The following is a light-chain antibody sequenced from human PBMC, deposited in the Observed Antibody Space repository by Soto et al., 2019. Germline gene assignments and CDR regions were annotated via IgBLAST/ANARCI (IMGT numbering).Light chain of an antibody. Sequence: EIVWTQSPGTLSLSPGERATLSCRASQSVSSSYLAWYQQKPGQAPRLLIYGASSRATGIPDRFSGSGSGTDFTLTISRLEPEDFAVYYCQQYGSSPPWTFGQGPKVEIK. CDR1: QSVSSSY. CDR2: GAS. J-gene: IGKJ1*01. CDR3: QQYGSSPPWT. V-gene: IGKV3-20*01.